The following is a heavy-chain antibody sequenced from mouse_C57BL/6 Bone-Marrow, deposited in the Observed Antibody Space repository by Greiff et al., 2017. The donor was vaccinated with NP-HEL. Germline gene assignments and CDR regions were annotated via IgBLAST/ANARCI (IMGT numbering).Heavy chain of an antibody. CDR1: GFTFNTYA. V-gene: IGHV10-3*01. CDR3: VREGSTMAYRDYAMDY. Sequence: EVKLVESGGGLVQPKGSLKLSCAASGFTFNTYAMHWVRQAPGKGLEWVARIRSKSSNYATYYADSVKDRFTISRDDSQSMLYLQMNNLKTEDTAMYYCVREGSTMAYRDYAMDYWGQGTSVTVSS. D-gene: IGHD2-1*01. CDR2: IRSKSSNYAT. J-gene: IGHJ4*01.